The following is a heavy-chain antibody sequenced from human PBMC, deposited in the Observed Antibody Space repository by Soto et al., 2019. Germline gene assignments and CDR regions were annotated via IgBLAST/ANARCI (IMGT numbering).Heavy chain of an antibody. CDR2: IIPIFGTA. CDR1: GDTFSSYA. Sequence: GASVKVSCKASGDTFSSYAISWVRQAPGQGLEWMGGIIPIFGTANYAQKFQGRVTITADESTSTAYMELSSLRSEDTAVYYCARDRKAWYYYYGMDVWGQGTTVTVSS. V-gene: IGHV1-69*13. J-gene: IGHJ6*02. CDR3: ARDRKAWYYYYGMDV.